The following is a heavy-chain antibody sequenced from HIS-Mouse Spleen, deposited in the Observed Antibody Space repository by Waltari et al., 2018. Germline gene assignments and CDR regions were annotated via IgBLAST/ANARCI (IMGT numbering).Heavy chain of an antibody. J-gene: IGHJ4*01. D-gene: IGHD6-19*01. CDR1: GFSLSTSGMC. Sequence: QVTLRESGPALVKPTQTLTLTCTFSGFSLSTSGMCVSWIRQPPGKALEWLARIDWDDDKYYSTSLKTRLTISRDTSKNQLVLTMTNMDPLYTATYYCARIAEGYTSCWYAFDYWGQGTLVTVSS. V-gene: IGHV2-70*15. CDR3: ARIAEGYTSCWYAFDY. CDR2: IDWDDDK.